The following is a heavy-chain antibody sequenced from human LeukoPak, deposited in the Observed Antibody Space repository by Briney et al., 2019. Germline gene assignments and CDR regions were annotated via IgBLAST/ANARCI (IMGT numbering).Heavy chain of an antibody. CDR1: GGSFSGYY. CDR3: ARRPTTYCSGGSCYGYYFDY. D-gene: IGHD2-15*01. J-gene: IGHJ4*02. Sequence: PSETLSLTCAVYGGSFSGYYWSWIRQPPGKGLEWIGEINHSGSTNYNPSLKSRVTISVDTSKNQFSLKLSSVTAADTAVYYCARRPTTYCSGGSCYGYYFDYWGQGTLVTVSS. V-gene: IGHV4-34*01. CDR2: INHSGST.